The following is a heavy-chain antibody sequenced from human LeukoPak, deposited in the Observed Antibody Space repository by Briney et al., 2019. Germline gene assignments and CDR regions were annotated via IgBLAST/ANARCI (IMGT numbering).Heavy chain of an antibody. D-gene: IGHD2-2*01. CDR1: GFTFSSYG. V-gene: IGHV3-30*03. CDR3: AGYCSSTSCYGDPWYFDY. J-gene: IGHJ4*02. Sequence: GRSLRLSCAASGFTFSSYGMRWVRQAPGKGLEWVAVISYDGSNKYYADSVKGRFTISRGNSKNTLYLQMNSLRAEDTAVYYCAGYCSSTSCYGDPWYFDYWGQGTLVTVSS. CDR2: ISYDGSNK.